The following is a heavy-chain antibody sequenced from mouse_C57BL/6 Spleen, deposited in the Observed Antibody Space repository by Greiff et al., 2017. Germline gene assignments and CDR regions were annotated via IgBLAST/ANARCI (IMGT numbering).Heavy chain of an antibody. CDR3: TIGYYYGSSPYYAMDG. Sequence: VQLKESGAELVRPGASVKLSCTASGFNIKDDYMHWVKQRPEQGLEWIGWIDPENGDTEYASKFQGKATITADTSSNTAYLQLSSLTSEDTAVYYCTIGYYYGSSPYYAMDGWGQGTSVTVSS. CDR1: GFNIKDDY. CDR2: IDPENGDT. V-gene: IGHV14-4*01. J-gene: IGHJ4*01. D-gene: IGHD1-1*01.